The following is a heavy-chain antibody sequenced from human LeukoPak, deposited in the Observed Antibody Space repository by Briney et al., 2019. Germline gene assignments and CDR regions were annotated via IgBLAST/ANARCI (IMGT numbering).Heavy chain of an antibody. D-gene: IGHD3-22*01. Sequence: SEILSLTCTVSGYSINSGYYWGWIRQPPGKGLEWIGNVYHSGNTFYNPSLKGRVTISVDTSKSQFSLRLSSVTAADTAVYYCARYRHYYDSSSYYGYYFDYWGQGTLVTVSS. J-gene: IGHJ4*02. V-gene: IGHV4-38-2*02. CDR2: VYHSGNT. CDR3: ARYRHYYDSSSYYGYYFDY. CDR1: GYSINSGYY.